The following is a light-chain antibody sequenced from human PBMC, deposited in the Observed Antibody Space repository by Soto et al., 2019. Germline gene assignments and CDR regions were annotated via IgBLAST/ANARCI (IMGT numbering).Light chain of an antibody. CDR2: GAS. Sequence: EIVLTQSPGTLSLSPGERATLSCRAIQSVISSYLAWYQQKPGQAPRLLIYGASTRATGIPDRFGGSRSGTEFTLTINSLEPEDFAVYYCQQRNVWPPITFGQGTRLEI. J-gene: IGKJ5*01. V-gene: IGKV3D-20*02. CDR1: QSVISSY. CDR3: QQRNVWPPIT.